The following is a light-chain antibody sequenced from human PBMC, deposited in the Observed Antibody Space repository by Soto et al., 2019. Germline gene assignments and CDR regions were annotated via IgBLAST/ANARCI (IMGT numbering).Light chain of an antibody. CDR1: TSNILNNF. CDR3: GTWDICLRGVV. J-gene: IGLJ2*01. CDR2: TTN. V-gene: IGLV1-51*01. Sequence: QSVLTQPPSVSAAPGQKVTISCSGTTSNILNNFVSWYQHVPGTAPRLLIYTTNKRPPGIPERFSGSKSGVSASLGIAGLQPGDEADYFCGTWDICLRGVVFGGGTKLTVL.